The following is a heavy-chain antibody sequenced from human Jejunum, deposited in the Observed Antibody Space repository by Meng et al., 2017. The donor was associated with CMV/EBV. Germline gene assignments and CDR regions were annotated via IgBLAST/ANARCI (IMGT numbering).Heavy chain of an antibody. CDR1: GYTSTGYY. V-gene: IGHV1-2*02. CDR3: VPQRGYGYAPTFDS. J-gene: IGHJ4*02. D-gene: IGHD5-18*01. CDR2: INPNSGDT. Sequence: KASGYTSTGYYLHWVRQAPGQGLEWMGWINPNSGDTNYAQNFQGRVTMTRDTSISSAYMELSSLRSDDTAVYYCVPQRGYGYAPTFDSWGQGTLVTVSS.